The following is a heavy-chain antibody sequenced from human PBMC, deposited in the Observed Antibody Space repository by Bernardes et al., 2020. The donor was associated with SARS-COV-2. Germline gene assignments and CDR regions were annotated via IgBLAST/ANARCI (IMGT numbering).Heavy chain of an antibody. J-gene: IGHJ4*02. Sequence: PSPTRTVNGTSLRGNYWPWIRPPPGKGLEWRGEVDRTGDTSHTPAHKSRVIISAATSENQFSLRVASVTAADTAMYYCARVTMKYQLPRHFDLWGQGTLVTVSS. CDR1: GTSLRGNY. D-gene: IGHD2-2*01. CDR3: ARVTMKYQLPRHFDL. CDR2: VDRTGDT. V-gene: IGHV4-34*01.